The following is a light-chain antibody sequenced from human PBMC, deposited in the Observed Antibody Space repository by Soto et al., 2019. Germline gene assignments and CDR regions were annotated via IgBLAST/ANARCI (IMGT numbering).Light chain of an antibody. J-gene: IGKJ1*01. CDR1: QSVSSSY. CDR3: QQYGSSPWT. Sequence: EIVLTQSPGTLSLSPGERATLSCRASQSVSSSYLAWYQQKPGQAPRLLIYAASSRATGIPDRFSGSGSGTDFTLTISRVEPEDFALYYCQQYGSSPWTFGQGTKVEIK. CDR2: AAS. V-gene: IGKV3-20*01.